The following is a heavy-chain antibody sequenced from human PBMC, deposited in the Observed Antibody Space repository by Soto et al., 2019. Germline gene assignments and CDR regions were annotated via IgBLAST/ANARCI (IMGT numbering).Heavy chain of an antibody. Sequence: SETLSLTCAVYGGSFSGYYWSWIRQPPGKGLEWIGEINHSGSTNYNPSLKSRVTISVDTSKNQFSLKLSSVTAADTAVYYCARAFGHRYDYIWGSYRHKYYFDYWGQGTLVTVSS. V-gene: IGHV4-34*01. J-gene: IGHJ4*02. D-gene: IGHD3-16*02. CDR3: ARAFGHRYDYIWGSYRHKYYFDY. CDR2: INHSGST. CDR1: GGSFSGYY.